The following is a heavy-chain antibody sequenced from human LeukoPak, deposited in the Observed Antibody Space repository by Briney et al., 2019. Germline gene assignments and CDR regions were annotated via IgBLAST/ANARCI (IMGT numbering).Heavy chain of an antibody. CDR3: ARFSYAGNAGGSVGS. V-gene: IGHV3-74*01. J-gene: IGHJ5*01. CDR2: IKSDGSNT. D-gene: IGHD4-23*01. CDR1: GFTFSSYW. Sequence: GGSLRLSCAASGFTFSSYWMHWVRQAPGKGLVWVSRIKSDGSNTNYADSVKGRFTISRDNAKNTLHLQMNSPRAEDTAVYFCARFSYAGNAGGSVGSWGQGTLVTVSS.